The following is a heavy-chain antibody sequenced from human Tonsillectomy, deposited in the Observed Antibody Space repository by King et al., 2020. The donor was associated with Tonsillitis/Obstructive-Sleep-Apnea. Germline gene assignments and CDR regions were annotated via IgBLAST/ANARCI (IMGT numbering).Heavy chain of an antibody. CDR3: ARAPPREVPPAMDFDY. CDR2: TYYKSKWNN. J-gene: IGHJ4*02. Sequence: VQLQQSGPGLVKPSQTLSLTCALSGDSVSSNSAAWNWIRQSPSRGLEWLGRTYYKSKWNNDYAVSVKSRITINPDTSKNQFSLQLNSVTPEDTAVYYCARAPPREVPPAMDFDYWGQGTLVTVSS. CDR1: GDSVSSNSAA. V-gene: IGHV6-1*01. D-gene: IGHD2-2*01.